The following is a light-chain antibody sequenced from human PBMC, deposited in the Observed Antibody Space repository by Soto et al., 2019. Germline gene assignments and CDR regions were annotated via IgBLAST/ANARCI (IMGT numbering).Light chain of an antibody. CDR3: QQYGSSSWT. J-gene: IGKJ1*01. V-gene: IGKV3D-20*01. CDR1: QSISSW. Sequence: TQSPSTLSASVGDRVSITCRASQSISSWLAWYQQKPGLAPRLLIYDASYRANGIPDRFSGSGSGTDFTLTISRLEPEDFAVYYCQQYGSSSWTFGQGTKVDIK. CDR2: DAS.